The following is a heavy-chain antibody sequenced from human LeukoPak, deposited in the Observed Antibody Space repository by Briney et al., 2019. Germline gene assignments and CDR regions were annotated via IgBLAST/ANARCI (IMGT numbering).Heavy chain of an antibody. CDR1: GFTFSDYY. CDR3: ARDFLSYGGNHFDY. CDR2: ISSSGSTI. V-gene: IGHV3-11*01. D-gene: IGHD4-23*01. J-gene: IGHJ4*02. Sequence: GGSLTLSCAASGFTFSDYYMRWIRHAPGKRREWVSYISSSGSTIYEAESVKGRFTISRDNAKNSLYLQMNTLRAEDTAVYYCARDFLSYGGNHFDYWGQGTLVTVSS.